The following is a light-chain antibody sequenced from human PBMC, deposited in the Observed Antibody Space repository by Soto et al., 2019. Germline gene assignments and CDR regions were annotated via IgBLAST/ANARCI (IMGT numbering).Light chain of an antibody. J-gene: IGLJ2*01. CDR1: NSDAGTYSL. CDR2: EVS. CDR3: SSYTSSNTLEV. Sequence: QSALTQPASVSGAPRQSISIPCTGSNSDAGTYSLVSWYQQHPGEAPKLIIYEVSYRPSGVSNRFSGSKSGNMASLTISGLQAEDEADYYCSSYTSSNTLEVFGSGTKLTVL. V-gene: IGLV2-14*02.